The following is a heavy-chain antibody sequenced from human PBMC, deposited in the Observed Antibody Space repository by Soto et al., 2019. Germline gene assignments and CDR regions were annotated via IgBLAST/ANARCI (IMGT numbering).Heavy chain of an antibody. Sequence: PGESLKISCKGSGYSFTSYWIGWVRQMPGKGLEWMGIIYPGDSDTRYSPSFQGQVTISADKSISTAYLQWSSLKASDTAMYYCARHFASMVRGVINPTYYYYYGMDVWGQGITVTVSS. D-gene: IGHD3-10*01. CDR3: ARHFASMVRGVINPTYYYYYGMDV. J-gene: IGHJ6*02. CDR1: GYSFTSYW. V-gene: IGHV5-51*01. CDR2: IYPGDSDT.